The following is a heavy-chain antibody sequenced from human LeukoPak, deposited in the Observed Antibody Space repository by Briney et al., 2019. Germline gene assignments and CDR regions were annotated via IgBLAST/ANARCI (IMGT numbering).Heavy chain of an antibody. CDR2: ISWNSGSI. CDR3: AKDARPLYYDSSGYYYQH. Sequence: AGGSLRLSCAASGFTFDDYAMHWVRQAPGKGLEWVSGISWNSGSIGYADSVKGRFTISRDNAKNSLYLQMNSLRAEYTALYYCAKDARPLYYDSSGYYYQHWGQGTLVTVSS. D-gene: IGHD3-22*01. V-gene: IGHV3-9*01. CDR1: GFTFDDYA. J-gene: IGHJ1*01.